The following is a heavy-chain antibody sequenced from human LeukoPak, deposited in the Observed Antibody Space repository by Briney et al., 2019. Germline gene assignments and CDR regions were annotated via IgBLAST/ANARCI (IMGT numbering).Heavy chain of an antibody. D-gene: IGHD1-26*01. CDR3: ATVRWELLRVRRYHFVN. V-gene: IGHV1-69*13. J-gene: IGHJ4*02. CDR1: GGTFSSYA. CDR2: IIPIFGTT. Sequence: GASVKVSCKASGGTFSSYAINWVRQAPGQGLEWMGGIIPIFGTTNYAQKFQGRVTITADGSTTTAYMELSSLKSEDTAVYYCATVRWELLRVRRYHFVNWGQGTLVTVSS.